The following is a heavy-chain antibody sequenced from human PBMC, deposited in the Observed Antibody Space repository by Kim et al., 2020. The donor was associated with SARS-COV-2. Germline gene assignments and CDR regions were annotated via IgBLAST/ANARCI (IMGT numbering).Heavy chain of an antibody. CDR3: ARDRVATSGNFIDY. D-gene: IGHD5-12*01. Sequence: ADSVKGRFTISRDNSKNTLYLQMNSLRAEDTAVYYCARDRVATSGNFIDYWGQGTLVTVSS. V-gene: IGHV3-33*01. J-gene: IGHJ4*02.